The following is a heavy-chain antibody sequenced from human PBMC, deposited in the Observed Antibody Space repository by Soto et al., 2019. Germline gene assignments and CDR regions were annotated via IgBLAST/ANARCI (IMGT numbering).Heavy chain of an antibody. V-gene: IGHV1-18*01. CDR2: ISAYNGNT. D-gene: IGHD3-10*01. CDR3: ARGVGSGSYYNQDNWFDP. Sequence: QVQLVQSGAEVKKPGASVKVSCKASGYTFTNYGISWVRQAPGQGLEWMGWISAYNGNTKHAQKLQGRVTMTTDTSTSTAYRELRSLRSDDTAVYYCARGVGSGSYYNQDNWFDPWGQGTLVTVSS. J-gene: IGHJ5*02. CDR1: GYTFTNYG.